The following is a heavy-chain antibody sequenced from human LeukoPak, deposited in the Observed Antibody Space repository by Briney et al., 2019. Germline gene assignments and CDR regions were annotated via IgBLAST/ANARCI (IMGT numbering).Heavy chain of an antibody. V-gene: IGHV1-58*02. CDR3: AADPDSSGWYGGGDY. Sequence: SVKVSCKASGFTFTSSAMQWVRQARGQRLEWIGWIVVGSGNTNYAQKFQERVTITRDMSTSTAYMELSSLRSEDTAVYYCAADPDSSGWYGGGDYWGQRTLVAVSS. J-gene: IGHJ4*02. CDR2: IVVGSGNT. CDR1: GFTFTSSA. D-gene: IGHD6-19*01.